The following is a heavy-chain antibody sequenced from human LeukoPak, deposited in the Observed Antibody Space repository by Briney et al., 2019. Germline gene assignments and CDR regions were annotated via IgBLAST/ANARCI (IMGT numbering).Heavy chain of an antibody. D-gene: IGHD1-26*01. V-gene: IGHV1-2*06. CDR2: INPNSGGT. CDR1: GYTFTGYY. J-gene: IGHJ6*02. CDR3: ARGRELLFYYYYGMDV. Sequence: ASVTVSCKASGYTFTGYYMHWVRQAPGQGLEWMGRINPNSGGTNYAQKFQGRVTMTRDTSISTAYMELSRLRSDDTAVYYCARGRELLFYYYYGMDVWGQGTTVTVSS.